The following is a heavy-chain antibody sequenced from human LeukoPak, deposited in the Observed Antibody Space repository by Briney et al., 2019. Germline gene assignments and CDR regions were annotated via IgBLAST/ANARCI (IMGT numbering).Heavy chain of an antibody. Sequence: VASVKVSCKASGGTFSSYAISWVRQAPGQGLEWMGGIIPIFGTANYAQKFQGRVTITADESTSTAYMELSSLRSEDTAVYYCARQRVMGATRGNFDYWGQGTLVTVSS. CDR1: GGTFSSYA. D-gene: IGHD1-26*01. CDR2: IIPIFGTA. V-gene: IGHV1-69*01. J-gene: IGHJ4*02. CDR3: ARQRVMGATRGNFDY.